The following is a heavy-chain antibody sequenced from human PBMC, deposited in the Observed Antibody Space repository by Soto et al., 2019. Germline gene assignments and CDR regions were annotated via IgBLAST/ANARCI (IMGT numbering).Heavy chain of an antibody. V-gene: IGHV2-5*02. CDR3: ARSKNRSLYSFDS. CDR1: GFSFSTNAVG. Sequence: QITLKESGPTLVKPTQTLTLTCTFSGFSFSTNAVGVGWIRQPPVKTLEWLTLISWDDDKRYSPSLRSRLTTTQDTSTHRVVLTMTNMDPVDTATYYCARSKNRSLYSFDSWGQGTLVTVSS. J-gene: IGHJ4*02. CDR2: ISWDDDK.